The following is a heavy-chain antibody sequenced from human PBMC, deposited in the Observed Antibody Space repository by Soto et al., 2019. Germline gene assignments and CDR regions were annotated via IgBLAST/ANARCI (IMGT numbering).Heavy chain of an antibody. CDR3: ARTTAAIHLNY. Sequence: SGTLSLTCAFYCWSLRGDYWGWVRQPPGKGLEWIGETHHSGSTAYNPSLKSRVTISVDTSRNQFSLKLNSVTAADTAVYYCARTTAAIHLNYWSQGTLVTVSS. V-gene: IGHV4-34*01. CDR1: CWSLRGDY. CDR2: THHSGST. J-gene: IGHJ4*02. D-gene: IGHD2-21*02.